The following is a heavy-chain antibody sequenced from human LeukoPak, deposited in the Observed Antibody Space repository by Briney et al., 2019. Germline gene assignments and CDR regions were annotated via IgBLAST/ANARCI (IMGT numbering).Heavy chain of an antibody. J-gene: IGHJ6*02. Sequence: PGGSLRLSCAASGFTFSSYGMHWVRQAPGKGLEWVAVISYDGSNKYYADSVKGRFTISRDNSKNTLYLQMNSLRAEDTAVYYCARAGGTYYDILTGRDSYYYYGMDVWGQGTTVTVSS. CDR3: ARAGGTYYDILTGRDSYYYYGMDV. D-gene: IGHD3-9*01. V-gene: IGHV3-30*03. CDR2: ISYDGSNK. CDR1: GFTFSSYG.